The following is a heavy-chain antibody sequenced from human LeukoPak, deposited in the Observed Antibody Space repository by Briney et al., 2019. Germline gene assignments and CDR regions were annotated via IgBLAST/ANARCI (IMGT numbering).Heavy chain of an antibody. CDR2: IYHSGST. V-gene: IGHV4-38-2*02. CDR1: GYSISSGYY. CDR3: ARDKRSIAAAGTDY. Sequence: SETLSLTCTVSGYSISSGYYWGWIRQPPGKGLEWIGSIYHSGSTYYNPSLKSRVTISVDTSKNQFSLKLSSVTAADTAVYYCARDKRSIAAAGTDYWGQGTLVTVSS. D-gene: IGHD6-13*01. J-gene: IGHJ4*02.